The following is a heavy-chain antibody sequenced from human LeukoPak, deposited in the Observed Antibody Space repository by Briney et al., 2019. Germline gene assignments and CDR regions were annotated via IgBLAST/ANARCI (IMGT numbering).Heavy chain of an antibody. CDR1: GYIFTRYG. CDR2: INPNSGGT. J-gene: IGHJ4*02. Sequence: ASVKVSCKASGYIFTRYGISWVRQAPGQGLEWMGRINPNSGGTNYAQKFQGRVTMTRDTSISTAYMELSRLRSDDTAVYYCARELRDGYTIRVTDWGQGTLVTVSS. D-gene: IGHD5-24*01. V-gene: IGHV1-2*06. CDR3: ARELRDGYTIRVTD.